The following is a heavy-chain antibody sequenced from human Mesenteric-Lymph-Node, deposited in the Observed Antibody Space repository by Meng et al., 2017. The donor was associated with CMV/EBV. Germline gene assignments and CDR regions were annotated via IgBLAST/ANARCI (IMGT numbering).Heavy chain of an antibody. Sequence: KVSCKGSGYSFTDYWIGWVRQMPGKGLQWMGIIYPGDSETRYSPSFQGQVTISAYKSISTAYLQWNSLKASDTALYFCARHLNYDRSGYYYYYGMDVWGQGTTVTVSS. CDR3: ARHLNYDRSGYYYYYGMDV. V-gene: IGHV5-51*01. CDR1: GYSFTDYW. CDR2: IYPGDSET. D-gene: IGHD3-22*01. J-gene: IGHJ6*02.